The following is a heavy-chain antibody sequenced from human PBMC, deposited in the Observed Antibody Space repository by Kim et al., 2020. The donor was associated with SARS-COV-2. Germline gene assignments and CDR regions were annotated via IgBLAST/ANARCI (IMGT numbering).Heavy chain of an antibody. D-gene: IGHD6-13*01. V-gene: IGHV3-30*04. CDR3: AREGGSIAAAGDAFDI. CDR2: ISYDGSNK. CDR1: GFTFSSYA. Sequence: GGSLRLSCAASGFTFSSYAMHWVRQAPGKGLEWVAVISYDGSNKYYADSVKGRFTISRDNSKNTLYLQMNSLRAEDTAVYYCAREGGSIAAAGDAFDIWGQGTMVTVSS. J-gene: IGHJ3*02.